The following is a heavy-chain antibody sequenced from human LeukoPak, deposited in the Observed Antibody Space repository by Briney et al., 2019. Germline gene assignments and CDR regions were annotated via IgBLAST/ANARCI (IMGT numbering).Heavy chain of an antibody. CDR2: IYYSGST. CDR1: GGSISSYY. J-gene: IGHJ4*02. D-gene: IGHD2-2*01. CDR3: ARAPVTKGAFDY. Sequence: SETLSLTCTVSGGSISSYYWSWIRQPPGKGLEWIGYIYYSGSTNYNPSLKSRVTVSVDTSKNQFSLKLSSVTAADTAVYYCARAPVTKGAFDYWGQGTLVTVSS. V-gene: IGHV4-59*01.